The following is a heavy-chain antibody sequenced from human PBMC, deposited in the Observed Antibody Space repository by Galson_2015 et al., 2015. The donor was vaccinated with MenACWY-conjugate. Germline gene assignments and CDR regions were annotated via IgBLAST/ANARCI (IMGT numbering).Heavy chain of an antibody. J-gene: IGHJ4*02. CDR3: GKQGLKWELRKSAFDY. Sequence: SLRLSCAASDFTFSAYHMNWVRQAPGKGLQWISFISRGGDSTHYADFVEGRFIIARDNAKNSLFLQMNSLRVEDTAMYYCGKQGLKWELRKSAFDYRGQGTLVIVSS. V-gene: IGHV3-11*06. D-gene: IGHD1-26*01. CDR1: DFTFSAYH. CDR2: ISRGGDST.